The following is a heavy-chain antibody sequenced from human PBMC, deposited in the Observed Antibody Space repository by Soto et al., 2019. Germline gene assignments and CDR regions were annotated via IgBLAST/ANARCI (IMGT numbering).Heavy chain of an antibody. J-gene: IGHJ3*02. CDR3: AKESRFSDYVRAYDI. CDR2: ISGSSYST. CDR1: GFTFNNYA. V-gene: IGHV3-23*01. D-gene: IGHD5-12*01. Sequence: GGSLRLSCAASGFTFNNYAMSWVRQAPGTGLEWVSSISGSSYSTYYADSVRGRFAISRDNSRNTLYLQMNSLRAEDTAVYYCAKESRFSDYVRAYDIWGQGTMVTVSS.